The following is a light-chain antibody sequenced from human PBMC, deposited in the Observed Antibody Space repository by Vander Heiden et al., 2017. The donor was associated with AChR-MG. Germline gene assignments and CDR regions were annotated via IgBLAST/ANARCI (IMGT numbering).Light chain of an antibody. V-gene: IGLV1-47*01. CDR3: AAWDDSLSGRV. CDR1: SPNIGSNY. J-gene: IGLJ3*02. Sequence: QSVLTQPPSASGTPVQRVTISCSCSSPNIGSNYVYWYQQLPGTATNLLIYRNNQRPSGVPERFSGSKSGTSASLAISGLRSEDEADYYCAAWDDSLSGRVFGGGTKLTVL. CDR2: RNN.